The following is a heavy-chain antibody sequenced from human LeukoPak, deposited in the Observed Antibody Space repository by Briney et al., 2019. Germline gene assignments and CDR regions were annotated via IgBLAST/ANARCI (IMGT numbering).Heavy chain of an antibody. Sequence: PSETLSLTCAVYGGSFSGYYWSWIRQPPGKGLEWIGEINHSGSTNYNPSLKSRVTIAVDTSKNQFSLKLSSVTAADTALYYRARNKNERPFDYWGQGTLVTVSS. J-gene: IGHJ4*02. V-gene: IGHV4-34*01. D-gene: IGHD1/OR15-1a*01. CDR1: GGSFSGYY. CDR2: INHSGST. CDR3: ARNKNERPFDY.